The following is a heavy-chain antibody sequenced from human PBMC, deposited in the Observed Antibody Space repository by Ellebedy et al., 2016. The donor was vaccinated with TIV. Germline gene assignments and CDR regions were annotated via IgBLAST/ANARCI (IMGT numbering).Heavy chain of an antibody. Sequence: ASVKVSCXASGYTFTSYYMHWVRQAPGQGLEWMGIINPSGGSTSYAQKFQGRVTMTRDTSTSTVYMELSSLRSEDTAVYYCARGPYGGNPLDEVYYFDYWGQGTLVTVSS. V-gene: IGHV1-46*01. D-gene: IGHD4-23*01. CDR2: INPSGGST. J-gene: IGHJ4*02. CDR1: GYTFTSYY. CDR3: ARGPYGGNPLDEVYYFDY.